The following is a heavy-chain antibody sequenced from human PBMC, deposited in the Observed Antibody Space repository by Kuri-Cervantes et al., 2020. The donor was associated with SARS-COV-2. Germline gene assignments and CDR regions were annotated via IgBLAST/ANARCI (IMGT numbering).Heavy chain of an antibody. CDR2: IYSGGST. CDR1: GFTFSSYA. J-gene: IGHJ6*03. CDR3: AKDALSWVGELLSLYYYYMDV. Sequence: GESLKISCAASGFTFSSYAMSWVRQAPGKGLEWVSVIYSGGSTYYADSVKGRFTISRDNSKNTLYLQMNSLRAEDTAVYYCAKDALSWVGELLSLYYYYMDVWGKGTTVTVSS. D-gene: IGHD3-10*01. V-gene: IGHV3-66*01.